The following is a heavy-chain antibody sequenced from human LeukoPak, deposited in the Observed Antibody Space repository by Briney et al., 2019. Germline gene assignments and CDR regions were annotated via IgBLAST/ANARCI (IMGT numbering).Heavy chain of an antibody. CDR3: ARGTSWFDY. V-gene: IGHV4-61*02. J-gene: IGHJ4*02. CDR1: GGSISSGSYY. CDR2: IYTSGST. Sequence: SQTLSLTCTVSGGSISSGSYYWRWIRQPAGKGLEWIGRIYTSGSTNYNPSLKSRVTISVDTSKNQFSLKLSSVTAADTAVYYCARGTSWFDYWGQGTLVTVSS.